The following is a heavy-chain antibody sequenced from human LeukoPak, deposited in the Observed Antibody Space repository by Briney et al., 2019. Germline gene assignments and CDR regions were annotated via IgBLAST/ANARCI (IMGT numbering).Heavy chain of an antibody. CDR2: IRSKANSYAT. Sequence: GGSLRLSCAAFGLTFSGSAMHWVRQASGKGLEWVGRIRSKANSYATAYAASVKGRFTISRDDSKNTAYLQMNSLKTEDTAVYYCTRGIGYCSGGSCYFDYWGQGTLVTVSS. J-gene: IGHJ4*02. V-gene: IGHV3-73*01. CDR1: GLTFSGSA. CDR3: TRGIGYCSGGSCYFDY. D-gene: IGHD2-15*01.